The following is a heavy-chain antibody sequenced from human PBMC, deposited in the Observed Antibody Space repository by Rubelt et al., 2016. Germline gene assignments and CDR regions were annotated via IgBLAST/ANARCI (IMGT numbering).Heavy chain of an antibody. D-gene: IGHD6-19*01. Sequence: QVHLQQWGAGLLKPSETLSLTCAVYGGSISGYYWSWIRQPPGKGLEWIGCIFYGGTTHYKPSLESRVTMSVDTSKNQFSLKLSSVTAAETAIYYCAKVGGIAVTGTSNWHDPWGQGTLVTVSS. CDR2: IFYGGTT. CDR3: AKVGGIAVTGTSNWHDP. CDR1: GGSISGYY. J-gene: IGHJ5*02. V-gene: IGHV4-34*12.